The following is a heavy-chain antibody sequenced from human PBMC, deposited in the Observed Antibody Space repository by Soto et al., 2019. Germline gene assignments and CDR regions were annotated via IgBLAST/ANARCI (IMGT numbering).Heavy chain of an antibody. J-gene: IGHJ6*02. Sequence: QVQLVQSGAEVKKPGSSVKVSCKASGGTFSSYAISWVRQAPGQGLEWMGGIIPIFGTANYAQKFQGRVTITADESTSTDYMELSSLRSEDTAVYYFARSGGGNSVMVYGMDGWGQGTTVTVSS. CDR1: GGTFSSYA. CDR3: ARSGGGNSVMVYGMDG. CDR2: IIPIFGTA. V-gene: IGHV1-69*12. D-gene: IGHD2-21*02.